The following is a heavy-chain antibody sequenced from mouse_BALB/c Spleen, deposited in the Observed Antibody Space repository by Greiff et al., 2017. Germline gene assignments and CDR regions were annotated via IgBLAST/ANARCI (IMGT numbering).Heavy chain of an antibody. CDR1: GYTFTSYW. Sequence: LQQPGSELVRPGASVKLSCKASGYTFTSYWMHWVKQRHGQGLVWIGNIYPGSGSTNYDEKFKSKGTLTVDTSSSTAYMHLSSLTSEDSAVYYCTTGTGAMDYWGQGTSVTVSS. D-gene: IGHD4-1*01. J-gene: IGHJ4*01. V-gene: IGHV1S22*01. CDR2: IYPGSGST. CDR3: TTGTGAMDY.